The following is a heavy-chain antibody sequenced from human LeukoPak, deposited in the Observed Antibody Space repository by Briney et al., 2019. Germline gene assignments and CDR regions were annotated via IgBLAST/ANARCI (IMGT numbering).Heavy chain of an antibody. J-gene: IGHJ3*02. D-gene: IGHD6-19*01. Sequence: SETLSLTCTVSGGSVSSGNYYWNWIRQPPGKGLEWIGYISYTGSTNYNPSLKSRVTVSVDTSKNQFSLKLSSVTAVDTAVYYCARGPVAVAGRVFDIWGQGTMVTVSS. CDR1: GGSVSSGNYY. V-gene: IGHV4-61*01. CDR2: ISYTGST. CDR3: ARGPVAVAGRVFDI.